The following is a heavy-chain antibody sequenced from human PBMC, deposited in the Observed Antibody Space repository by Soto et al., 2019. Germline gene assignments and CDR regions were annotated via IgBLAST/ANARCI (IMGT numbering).Heavy chain of an antibody. V-gene: IGHV1-3*01. J-gene: IGHJ4*02. CDR1: GYTFSSYA. CDR3: AKNGLSSSPSAIDS. Sequence: ASVKVSCKASGYTFSSYAMHWVRQAPGQRLEWMGWINAGYGNTKSSQKFQDRVTISRDTSASTAYMELNSLRAEDTAVYYCAKNGLSSSPSAIDSWGQGTLVTVSS. D-gene: IGHD6-6*01. CDR2: INAGYGNT.